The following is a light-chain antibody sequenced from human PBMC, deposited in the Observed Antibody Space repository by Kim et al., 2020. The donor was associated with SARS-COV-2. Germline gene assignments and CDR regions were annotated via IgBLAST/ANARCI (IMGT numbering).Light chain of an antibody. V-gene: IGLV3-19*01. CDR3: SSRDSSGYVI. Sequence: SSELTQDPALSVALGQTVRITCQGDSLRQYYGSWYQQKPGQAPILVISGKNTRPSGIPDRFSGSSSGNTASLTLTGAQAEDEADYYCSSRDSSGYVIFGGGTQLTVL. J-gene: IGLJ2*01. CDR1: SLRQYY. CDR2: GKN.